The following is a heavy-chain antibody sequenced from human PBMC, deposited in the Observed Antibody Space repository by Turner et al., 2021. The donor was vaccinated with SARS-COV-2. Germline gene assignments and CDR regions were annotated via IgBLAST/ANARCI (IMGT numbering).Heavy chain of an antibody. V-gene: IGHV3-30-3*01. CDR3: ARDLYSYCDY. J-gene: IGHJ4*02. D-gene: IGHD2-8*01. CDR1: GLTFSSYA. Sequence: QVQLVESGGGVVQPGRSLRLSCAASGLTFSSYAMHWVRQAPGKGLEWVAFISYDGNNKYYADSLKGRFPVSRDNSKNTLFLQMNSLRVEDTALYDCARDLYSYCDYWGQGTLVTVSS. CDR2: ISYDGNNK.